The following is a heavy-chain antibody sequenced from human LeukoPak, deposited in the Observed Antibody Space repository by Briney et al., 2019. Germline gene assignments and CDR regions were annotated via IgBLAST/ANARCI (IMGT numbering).Heavy chain of an antibody. V-gene: IGHV1-69*13. Sequence: SVKVSCKASVGTFSSYAISWVRQAPGPGLEWMGGIIPIFGTANYAQKCQGRVTFTADESTSTAYMELSSLRSGDTAVYYCARYSPIAAAGMSYYYYMDVWGKGTTVTVSS. J-gene: IGHJ6*03. D-gene: IGHD6-13*01. CDR3: ARYSPIAAAGMSYYYYMDV. CDR1: VGTFSSYA. CDR2: IIPIFGTA.